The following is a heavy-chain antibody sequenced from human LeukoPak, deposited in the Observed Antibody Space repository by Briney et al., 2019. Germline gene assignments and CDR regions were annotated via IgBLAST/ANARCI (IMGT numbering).Heavy chain of an antibody. J-gene: IGHJ4*02. Sequence: GGSLRLSCAASGFTFSIYAMSWVRQAPGKGLEWVSAMSSGGGSTYYTDSVKGRFTISRDNSKNSLYLQMNSLRAEDTAVYYCATTPDYWGQGTLVTVSS. CDR1: GFTFSIYA. CDR3: ATTPDY. V-gene: IGHV3-23*01. CDR2: MSSGGGST.